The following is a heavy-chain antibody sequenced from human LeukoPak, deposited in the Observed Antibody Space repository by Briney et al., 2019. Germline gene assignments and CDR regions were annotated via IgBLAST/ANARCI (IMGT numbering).Heavy chain of an antibody. D-gene: IGHD4-11*01. CDR1: GGSISSGGYY. V-gene: IGHV4-31*03. J-gene: IGHJ5*02. CDR2: IYYSGST. CDR3: ARDRGHDYSNYARNWFDP. Sequence: SETLSLTCTVSGGSISSGGYYWSWIRQHPGKGLEWLGYIYYSGSTYYNPSLKSRVTISVDTSKNQFSLKLSSVTAADTAVYYCARDRGHDYSNYARNWFDPWGQGTLVTVSS.